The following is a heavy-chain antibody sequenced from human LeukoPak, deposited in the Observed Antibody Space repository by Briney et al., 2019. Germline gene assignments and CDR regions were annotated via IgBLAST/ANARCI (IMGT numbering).Heavy chain of an antibody. CDR3: ARDSVVNWAFFDY. D-gene: IGHD1-1*01. CDR2: IRDDGSNK. J-gene: IGHJ4*02. CDR1: GFTFSSYG. Sequence: GGSLRLSCAASGFTFSSYGMHWVRQAPGKGLERVAFIRDDGSNKYYADSVKGRFTISRDNSKNTLYLQMNSLRAEDTAVYYCARDSVVNWAFFDYWGQGTLVTVSS. V-gene: IGHV3-30*02.